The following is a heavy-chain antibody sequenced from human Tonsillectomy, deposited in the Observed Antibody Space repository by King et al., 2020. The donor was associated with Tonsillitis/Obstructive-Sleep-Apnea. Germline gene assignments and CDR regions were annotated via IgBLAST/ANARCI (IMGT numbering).Heavy chain of an antibody. J-gene: IGHJ6*02. V-gene: IGHV5-10-1*03. Sequence: QLVQSGAEVKKPGASLRISCKGSGYSFTSYWISWVRQMPGKGLEWMGTIDPSDSYTNYSPSFRGHVTISVDKSISTAYLQWSSLKASDTAMYYCARHTGYSNGYRYGMDVWGQGTTVTVSS. CDR2: IDPSDSYT. D-gene: IGHD5-18*01. CDR3: ARHTGYSNGYRYGMDV. CDR1: GYSFTSYW.